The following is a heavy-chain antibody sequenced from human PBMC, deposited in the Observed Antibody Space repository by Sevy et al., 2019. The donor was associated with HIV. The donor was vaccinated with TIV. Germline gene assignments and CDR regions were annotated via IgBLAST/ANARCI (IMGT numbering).Heavy chain of an antibody. CDR3: ARDRPCGGDCYFLDS. CDR2: ILPLSGLV. CDR1: GGTFNNYG. Sequence: ASVKVSCKASGGTFNNYGINWVRQAPGQGVQWMGGILPLSGLVNYAQNLQGRVAITADESTRTVYMELSSLRFEDTAVYYCARDRPCGGDCYFLDSSGRRALVTVSS. V-gene: IGHV1-69*13. D-gene: IGHD2-21*01. J-gene: IGHJ4*02.